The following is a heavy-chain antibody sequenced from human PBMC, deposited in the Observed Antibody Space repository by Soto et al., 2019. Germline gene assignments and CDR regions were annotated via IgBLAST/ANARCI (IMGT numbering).Heavy chain of an antibody. CDR3: ARVSVDTAMGIPRNWFDP. CDR2: ISAYNGNT. D-gene: IGHD5-18*01. Sequence: QVQLVQSGAEVKKPGASVKVSCKASGYTFTSYGISWVRQAPGQGLEWMGWISAYNGNTNYAQKLQGRVTMTTDTSTRTAYMEMRSLRSDDTAVYYCARVSVDTAMGIPRNWFDPWGQGTLVTVSS. J-gene: IGHJ5*02. V-gene: IGHV1-18*04. CDR1: GYTFTSYG.